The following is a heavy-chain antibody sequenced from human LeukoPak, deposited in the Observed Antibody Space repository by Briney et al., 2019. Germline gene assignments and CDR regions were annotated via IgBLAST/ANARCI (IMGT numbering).Heavy chain of an antibody. V-gene: IGHV1-2*02. D-gene: IGHD3-3*01. CDR1: GYTFTGYY. CDR2: INPNSGGT. J-gene: IGHJ3*02. Sequence: ASVKVSCKASGYTFTGYYMHWVRQAPGQGLEWMGWINPNSGGTNYAQKFQGRVTMTRDTSISTAYMELSRLRSDDTAVYDCARAPDFWSGYYTGRAFDIWGQGTMVTVSS. CDR3: ARAPDFWSGYYTGRAFDI.